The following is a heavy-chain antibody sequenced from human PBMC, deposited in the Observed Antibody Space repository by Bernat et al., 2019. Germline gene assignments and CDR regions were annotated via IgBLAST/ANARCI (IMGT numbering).Heavy chain of an antibody. CDR1: GDSVSSNSAA. J-gene: IGHJ4*02. V-gene: IGHV6-1*01. Sequence: QVQLQQSGPGLVKPSQTPSLTCAISGDSVSSNSAAWNWIRQSPSRGLEWLGRTYYRSKYYNDYAVSVRSRITVSSDTSKNQFSLHLNSVTPEDTAVYYCARSLPLGYCSGGTCYSEPHYIDYWGQGTLVTVSS. D-gene: IGHD2-15*01. CDR3: ARSLPLGYCSGGTCYSEPHYIDY. CDR2: TYYRSKYYN.